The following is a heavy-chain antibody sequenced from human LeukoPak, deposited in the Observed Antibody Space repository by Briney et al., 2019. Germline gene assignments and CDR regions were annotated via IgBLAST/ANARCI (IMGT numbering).Heavy chain of an antibody. J-gene: IGHJ6*02. CDR3: ARVKLNSGWYYYGMDV. D-gene: IGHD6-19*01. V-gene: IGHV4-59*01. CDR2: IYYSGST. CDR1: GASISNFY. Sequence: SETLSLTCTVSGASISNFYWNWIRQPPGKGLEWIGYIYYSGSTSYNPSLKSRVTISVDTSKNQFSLKLSSVTAADTAVYYCARVKLNSGWYYYGMDVWGQGTTVTVSS.